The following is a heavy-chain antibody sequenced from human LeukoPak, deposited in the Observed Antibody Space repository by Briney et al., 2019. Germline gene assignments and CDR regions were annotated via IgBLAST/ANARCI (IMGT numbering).Heavy chain of an antibody. CDR3: AKGGPSAIVVVITYFDY. V-gene: IGHV3-30*02. D-gene: IGHD3-22*01. J-gene: IGHJ4*02. CDR2: IRYDGSNK. CDR1: GFTFTSYD. Sequence: GGALRLSCAASGFTFTSYDMHWVRQAPGEGLEWVAFIRYDGSNKYYADSVKGRFTISRDNSKNTLYLQMNSLRAEDTAVYYCAKGGPSAIVVVITYFDYWGQGTLVTVSS.